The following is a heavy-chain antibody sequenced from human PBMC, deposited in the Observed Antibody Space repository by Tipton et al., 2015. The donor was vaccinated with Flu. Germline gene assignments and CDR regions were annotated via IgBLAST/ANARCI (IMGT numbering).Heavy chain of an antibody. J-gene: IGHJ3*01. CDR1: GASIDSGAYY. CDR2: ISSTGNT. V-gene: IGHV4-61*02. D-gene: IGHD3-22*01. Sequence: TLSLTCTVSGASIDSGAYYWNWIRQPAGRGLEWIGRISSTGNTIYNPSLKSRLTISTDTSKSLFSLKLTSVTAADTAVYYCATEGARVEYDYDDRGYYLNAHDAFDVWGQGSVVTVS. CDR3: ATEGARVEYDYDDRGYYLNAHDAFDV.